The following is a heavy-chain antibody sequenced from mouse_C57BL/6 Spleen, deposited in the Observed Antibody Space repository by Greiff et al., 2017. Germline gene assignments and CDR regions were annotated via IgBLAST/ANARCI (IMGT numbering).Heavy chain of an antibody. D-gene: IGHD2-3*01. CDR1: GYSITSGYY. CDR3: ARGPIIYDGYIDY. Sequence: DVQLQESGPGLVKPSQSLSLTCSVTGYSITSGYYWNWIRQFPGNKLEWMGYISYDGSNNYNPSLKNRISITRDTSKNQFFLKLNSVTTEDTATYYCARGPIIYDGYIDYWGQGTTLTVSS. CDR2: ISYDGSN. J-gene: IGHJ2*01. V-gene: IGHV3-6*01.